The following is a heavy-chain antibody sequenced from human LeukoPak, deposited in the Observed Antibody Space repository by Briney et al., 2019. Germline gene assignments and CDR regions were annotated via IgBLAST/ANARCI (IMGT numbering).Heavy chain of an antibody. J-gene: IGHJ4*02. D-gene: IGHD3-16*01. CDR1: GGSFSGYY. CDR3: ARDWGVRTFDY. Sequence: SETLSLTCAVYGGSFSGYYWSWIRQPPGKGLEWIGYIYYSGSTNYNPSLKSRVTISVDTSKNQFSLKLSSVTAADTAVYYCARDWGVRTFDYWGQGTLVTVSS. CDR2: IYYSGST. V-gene: IGHV4-59*01.